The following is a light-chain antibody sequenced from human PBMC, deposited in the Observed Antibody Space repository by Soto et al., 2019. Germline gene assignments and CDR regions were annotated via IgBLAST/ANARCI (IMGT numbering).Light chain of an antibody. CDR3: CSYAGSRV. Sequence: QSVLTQPASVSGSPGQSITISCTGTSSDVGSYNLVSCYQQHPGKAPKLMIYEGSKRPSGVSNRFSGSKSGNTASLTISGLQAEDEADYYCCSYAGSRVFGGGTKLTVL. CDR2: EGS. CDR1: SSDVGSYNL. J-gene: IGLJ3*02. V-gene: IGLV2-23*01.